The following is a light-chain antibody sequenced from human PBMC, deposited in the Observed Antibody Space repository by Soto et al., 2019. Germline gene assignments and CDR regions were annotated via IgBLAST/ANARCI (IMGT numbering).Light chain of an antibody. CDR2: EVS. V-gene: IGLV2-8*01. Sequence: QSALTQPPSASGSPGMSVTLSCSGTDNDVGRYDYVSWYQQHPGKAPKLLIYEVSKRPSGVPDRFSASKSGNTASLTISGLQADDEADYYCSSYTSSSSLGVFGGGTKLTVL. J-gene: IGLJ3*02. CDR1: DNDVGRYDY. CDR3: SSYTSSSSLGV.